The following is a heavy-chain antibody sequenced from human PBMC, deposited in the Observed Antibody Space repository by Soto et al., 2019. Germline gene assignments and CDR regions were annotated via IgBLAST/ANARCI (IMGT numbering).Heavy chain of an antibody. CDR1: GGSFRGYY. Sequence: QVQLQQSGAGLLKPSETLSLNCTVSGGSFRGYYWGWVRQPPGKGLEWIGEINHSGTSNDHPSLKSRVTTSVATSKNQFARTVTSVTPADTAVYYCARGEITLLGGMDVWGQGTTVTVS. CDR2: INHSGTS. CDR3: ARGEITLLGGMDV. D-gene: IGHD3-10*01. V-gene: IGHV4-34*02. J-gene: IGHJ6*02.